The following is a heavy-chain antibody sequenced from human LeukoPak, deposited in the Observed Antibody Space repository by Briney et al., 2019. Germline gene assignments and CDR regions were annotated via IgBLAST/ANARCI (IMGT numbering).Heavy chain of an antibody. CDR3: ARGRRGMATSYSY. D-gene: IGHD5-24*01. J-gene: IGHJ4*02. V-gene: IGHV4-34*01. CDR1: GVSFSGYY. Sequence: PSETLSLTCAVYGVSFSGYYWSWIRQPPGKGLEWIGEINHSGSTNYNPSLKSRVTISVDTSKNQFSLKLSSVTAADTAVYYCARGRRGMATSYSYWGQGTLVTVTS. CDR2: INHSGST.